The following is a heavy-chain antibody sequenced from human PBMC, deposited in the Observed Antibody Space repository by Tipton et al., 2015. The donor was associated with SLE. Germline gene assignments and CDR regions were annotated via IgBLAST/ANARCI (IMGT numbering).Heavy chain of an antibody. CDR3: ARGGSGWPDAFDI. J-gene: IGHJ3*02. D-gene: IGHD6-19*01. Sequence: TLSFTCAVSGGSISSSNWWSWVRQLPGKGLEWIGEIYHSGSTNYNPSLKSRVTISVDKSKNQFSLKLSSVTAADTAVYYCARGGSGWPDAFDIWGQGTMVTVSS. CDR1: GGSISSSNW. CDR2: IYHSGST. V-gene: IGHV4-4*02.